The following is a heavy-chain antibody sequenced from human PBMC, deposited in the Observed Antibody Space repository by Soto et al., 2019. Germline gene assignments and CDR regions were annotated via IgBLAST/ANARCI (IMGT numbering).Heavy chain of an antibody. CDR2: ISAYNDNT. CDR3: ARDLRTTVTTATYDAFDI. V-gene: IGHV1-18*01. Sequence: ASVKVSCKASGYTFTSYGISWVRQAPGQGLEWMGWISAYNDNTKYAQKLQGRVTMTTDTSTSTAYMELRSLRSDDTAVYYCARDLRTTVTTATYDAFDIWGQGTMVTVSS. CDR1: GYTFTSYG. D-gene: IGHD4-17*01. J-gene: IGHJ3*02.